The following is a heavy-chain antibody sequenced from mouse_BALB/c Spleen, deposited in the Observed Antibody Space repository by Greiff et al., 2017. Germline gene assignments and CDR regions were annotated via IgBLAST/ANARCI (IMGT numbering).Heavy chain of an antibody. V-gene: IGHV7-1*02. CDR2: SRNKANDYTT. CDR1: GFTFSDFY. Sequence: EVKLVESGGGLVQPGGSLRLSCATSGFTFSDFYMEWVRQPSGKRLEWIAASRNKANDYTTEYSASVKGRFIVSRDTSQSILYLQMNALRAEDTAIYYCARDELGRFDYWGQGTTLTVSS. CDR3: ARDELGRFDY. D-gene: IGHD4-1*01. J-gene: IGHJ2*01.